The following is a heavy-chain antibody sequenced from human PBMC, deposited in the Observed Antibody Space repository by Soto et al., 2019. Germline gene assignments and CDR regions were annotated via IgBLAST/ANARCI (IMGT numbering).Heavy chain of an antibody. D-gene: IGHD3-22*01. CDR3: ARDPPKHYYDSSGYSFDY. CDR2: ISYDGSNK. V-gene: IGHV3-30-3*01. J-gene: IGHJ4*02. CDR1: GFTFSSYA. Sequence: GGSLRLSCAACGFTFSSYAMHWVRQAPGKGLEWVAVISYDGSNKYYADSVKGRFTISRDNSKNTLYLQMNSLRAEDTAVYYCARDPPKHYYDSSGYSFDYWGQGTLVTVSS.